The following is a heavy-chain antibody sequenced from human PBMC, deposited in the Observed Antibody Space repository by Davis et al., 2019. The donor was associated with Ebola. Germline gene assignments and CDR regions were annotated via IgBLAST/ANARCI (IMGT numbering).Heavy chain of an antibody. J-gene: IGHJ6*03. CDR2: ISAYNGNT. CDR3: ARDSIVVVPAAMDLYYYMDV. Sequence: ASVKVSCKASGYTFTSYGISWVRQAPGQGLEWMGWISAYNGNTNYAQKLQGRVTMTTDTSTSTAYMELRSLRSDDTAAYYLARDSIVVVPAAMDLYYYMDVWGKGTTVTVSS. D-gene: IGHD2-2*01. CDR1: GYTFTSYG. V-gene: IGHV1-18*01.